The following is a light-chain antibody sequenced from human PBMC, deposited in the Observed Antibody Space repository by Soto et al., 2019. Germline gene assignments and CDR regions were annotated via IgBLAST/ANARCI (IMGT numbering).Light chain of an antibody. Sequence: EIVMTQSPATLALSPGERAILSCRASQSVSSNLAWYQQKPGQAPRLLIYGASTRATGIPARFSGSGSGTEFTLTISTLQSEDFAVYYCQQYNNWPPWTFGQGTKVDIK. CDR3: QQYNNWPPWT. J-gene: IGKJ1*01. V-gene: IGKV3-15*01. CDR2: GAS. CDR1: QSVSSN.